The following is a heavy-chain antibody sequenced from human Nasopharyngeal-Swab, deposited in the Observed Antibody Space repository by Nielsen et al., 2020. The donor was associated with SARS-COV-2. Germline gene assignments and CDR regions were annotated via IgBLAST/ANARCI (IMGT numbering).Heavy chain of an antibody. CDR1: GFTFSSYA. D-gene: IGHD2-21*02. CDR2: ISTGAVST. J-gene: IGHJ4*02. V-gene: IGHV3-23*01. Sequence: GESLKISCAASGFTFSSYAMSWVRQAPAKGLEWVSAISTGAVSTFYAASVKGRFTISRDDSRTTLYLQMNSLRAEDTAVYYCAKGLGANCATDCFSRIFDFWGQGILVTVSS. CDR3: AKGLGANCATDCFSRIFDF.